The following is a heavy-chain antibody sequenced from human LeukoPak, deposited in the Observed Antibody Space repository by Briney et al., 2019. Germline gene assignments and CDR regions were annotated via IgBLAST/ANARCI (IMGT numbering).Heavy chain of an antibody. V-gene: IGHV4-34*01. D-gene: IGHD6-13*01. CDR1: GGSFSGYY. CDR2: INHSGSA. Sequence: SETLSLTCAVYGGSFSGYYWSWIRQPPGKGLEWIGEINHSGSANYNPSLKSRVTISVDTSKNQFSLKLSSVTAADTAVYYCARGITAAAGKDYWGQGTLVTVSS. CDR3: ARGITAAAGKDY. J-gene: IGHJ4*02.